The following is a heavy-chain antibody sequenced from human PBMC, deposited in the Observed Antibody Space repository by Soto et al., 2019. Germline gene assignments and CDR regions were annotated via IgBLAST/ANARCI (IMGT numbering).Heavy chain of an antibody. CDR3: ARVGYCNSTGCRNWFDP. Sequence: SQTLSLTCDISGDSVSSNSATWNWIRQSPSRGLEWLGRTYYRSKWYNDYALSVKSRITINPDTSKNQFSLQLNSVTPEDTAVHYCARVGYCNSTGCRNWFDPWGQGTLVTVSS. CDR1: GDSVSSNSAT. J-gene: IGHJ5*02. CDR2: TYYRSKWYN. V-gene: IGHV6-1*01. D-gene: IGHD2-2*03.